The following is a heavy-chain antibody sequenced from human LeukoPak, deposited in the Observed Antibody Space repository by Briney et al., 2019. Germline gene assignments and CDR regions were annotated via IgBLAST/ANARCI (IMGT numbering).Heavy chain of an antibody. CDR3: VRRYYDSSGYSFDY. Sequence: SETLSLTCTVSGDSISSYYWSWIRQPPGKGLEWIGYIYYSGTINYNPSLKSRVTISVDTSKNQFSLKLNSVTAADTAVYYCVRRYYDSSGYSFDYWGQGTLVTVSS. CDR2: IYYSGTI. J-gene: IGHJ4*02. D-gene: IGHD3-22*01. V-gene: IGHV4-59*08. CDR1: GDSISSYY.